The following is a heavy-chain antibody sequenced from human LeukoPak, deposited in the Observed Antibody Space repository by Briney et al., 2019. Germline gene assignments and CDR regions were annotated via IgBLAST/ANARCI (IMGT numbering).Heavy chain of an antibody. D-gene: IGHD2-15*01. CDR3: AKGSYCGGGSCHIPSWY. V-gene: IGHV3-23*01. CDR1: GFIFSNAW. Sequence: PGGSLRLSCTASGFIFSNAWMSWVRQAPGKGLEWVSAISGSGGNTYYADSVKGRFTISRDNSKNTLYLLMNSLRAEDTAVYYCAKGSYCGGGSCHIPSWYWGQGTLVTVSS. J-gene: IGHJ4*02. CDR2: ISGSGGNT.